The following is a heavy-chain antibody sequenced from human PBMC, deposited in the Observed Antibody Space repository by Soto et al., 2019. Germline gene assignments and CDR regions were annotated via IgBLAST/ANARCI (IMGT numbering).Heavy chain of an antibody. CDR2: INHSGST. D-gene: IGHD1-1*01. CDR1: GGSFSGYY. Sequence: PSETLSLTCAVYGGSFSGYYWSWIRQPPGKGLEWIGEINHSGSTNYNPSLKSRVTISVDTSKNQFSLKLSSVTAADTAVYYCASGWQLVYYGMDVWGQGTTVT. V-gene: IGHV4-34*01. J-gene: IGHJ6*02. CDR3: ASGWQLVYYGMDV.